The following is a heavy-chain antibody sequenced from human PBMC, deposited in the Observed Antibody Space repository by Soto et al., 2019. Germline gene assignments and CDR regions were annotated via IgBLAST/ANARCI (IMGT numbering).Heavy chain of an antibody. V-gene: IGHV3-11*01. CDR1: GVSFSYYY. D-gene: IGHD3-9*01. CDR2: ISSSGSTI. Sequence: SGGSLRLSCAASGVSFSYYYMSWLRQAPGKGLEWVSYISSSGSTIYYADSVKGRFTISRDSAKKSLYLQMKSLRAEDTAMYYCATQYYDILSGYYYFHYWGQGTQVTVSS. J-gene: IGHJ4*02. CDR3: ATQYYDILSGYYYFHY.